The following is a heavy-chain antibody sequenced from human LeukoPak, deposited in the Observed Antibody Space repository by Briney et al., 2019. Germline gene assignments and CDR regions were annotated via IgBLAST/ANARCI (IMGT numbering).Heavy chain of an antibody. V-gene: IGHV3-7*01. CDR1: GLIFRSYW. CDR3: ARERDGRFFDY. D-gene: IGHD5-24*01. CDR2: INQDGSEK. Sequence: GGSLRLSCAVSGLIFRSYWMSWVRQAPGKGLEWVANINQDGSEKYFVDSVKGRFTISRDDAKNSLHLQMNTLRAEDTAVYYCARERDGRFFDYWGQGTLVTVSS. J-gene: IGHJ4*02.